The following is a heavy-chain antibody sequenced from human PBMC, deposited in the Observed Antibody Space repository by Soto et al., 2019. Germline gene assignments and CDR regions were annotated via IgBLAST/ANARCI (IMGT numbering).Heavy chain of an antibody. CDR3: AREGLVLVPTTVNSDYYYYAMDV. CDR1: GDTFSTYR. V-gene: IGHV1-69*12. Sequence: QVQLVQSGAEVKKPGSSVNVSCKASGDTFSTYRITWIRQAPGRGLERVGGIIPRSAKSNYAQKFEGRVTITADESTSTAYMELSSLRSEDTAVYYCAREGLVLVPTTVNSDYYYYAMDVWGQGTTVTVSS. CDR2: IIPRSAKS. D-gene: IGHD2-2*01. J-gene: IGHJ6*02.